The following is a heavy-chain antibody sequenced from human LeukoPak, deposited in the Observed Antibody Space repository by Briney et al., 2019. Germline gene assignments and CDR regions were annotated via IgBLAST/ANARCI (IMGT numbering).Heavy chain of an antibody. CDR2: IIPILGIA. V-gene: IGHV1-69*04. D-gene: IGHD5-12*01. Sequence: ASVKVSCKASGGTFSSYAISWVQQAPGQGLEWMGRIIPILGIANYAQKFQGRVTITADKSTSTAYMELSSLRSEDTAVYYCARASGYDPPPYYYGMDVWGQGTTVTVSS. CDR3: ARASGYDPPPYYYGMDV. J-gene: IGHJ6*02. CDR1: GGTFSSYA.